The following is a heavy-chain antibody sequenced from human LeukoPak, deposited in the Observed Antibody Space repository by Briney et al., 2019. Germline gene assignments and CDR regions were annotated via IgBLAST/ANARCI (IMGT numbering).Heavy chain of an antibody. D-gene: IGHD2-2*01. V-gene: IGHV3-11*03. CDR2: ISSSSYT. CDR1: GFTFSDYY. Sequence: GGSLRLSCAASGFTFSDYYMSWIRQAPGKGLEWVSYISSSSYTNYADSVKGRFTISRDNAKNSLYLQMNSLRAEDTAVYYCASATSDIVVVPAALAFDYWGQGTLVTVSS. J-gene: IGHJ4*02. CDR3: ASATSDIVVVPAALAFDY.